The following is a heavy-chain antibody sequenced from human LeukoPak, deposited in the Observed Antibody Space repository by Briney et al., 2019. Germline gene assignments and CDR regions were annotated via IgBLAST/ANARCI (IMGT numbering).Heavy chain of an antibody. V-gene: IGHV3-23*01. J-gene: IGHJ5*02. D-gene: IGHD3-3*01. CDR2: ISGSGGST. CDR1: GFTFSSYG. Sequence: GGTLRLSCAASGFTFSSYGMSWVRQAPGKGLEWVSAISGSGGSTYYADSVKGRFTISRDNSKNTLYLQMNSLRAEDTAVYYCAKCGDFWSGYRGSWFDPWGQGTLVTVSS. CDR3: AKCGDFWSGYRGSWFDP.